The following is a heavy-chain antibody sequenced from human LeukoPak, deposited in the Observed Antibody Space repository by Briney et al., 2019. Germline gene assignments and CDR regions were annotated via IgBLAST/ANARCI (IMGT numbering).Heavy chain of an antibody. CDR3: ARESPDILTGYYAFDI. CDR1: GGSISSSNW. CDR2: IYHSGST. V-gene: IGHV4-4*02. J-gene: IGHJ3*02. Sequence: SGTLSLTRAVSGGSISSSNWWSWVRQPPGKGLEWIGEIYHSGSTNYNPSLKSRVTISVDKSKNQFSLKLSSVTAADTAVYYCARESPDILTGYYAFDIWGQGTMVTVSS. D-gene: IGHD3-9*01.